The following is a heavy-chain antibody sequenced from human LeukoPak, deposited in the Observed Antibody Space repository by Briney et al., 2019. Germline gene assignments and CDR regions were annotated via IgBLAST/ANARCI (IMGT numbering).Heavy chain of an antibody. CDR2: VSYDGSNK. J-gene: IGHJ4*02. CDR1: GFTFSSCA. D-gene: IGHD3-10*01. V-gene: IGHV3-30*18. Sequence: PGGSLRLSCAASGFTFSSCAMHWVRQAPGKGLEWVAVVSYDGSNKYYADLVKGRFTISRDNSKNTLYLQMNSLRAEDTAVYYCAKRGFYSSENSYYFDYWGQGTLVTVSS. CDR3: AKRGFYSSENSYYFDY.